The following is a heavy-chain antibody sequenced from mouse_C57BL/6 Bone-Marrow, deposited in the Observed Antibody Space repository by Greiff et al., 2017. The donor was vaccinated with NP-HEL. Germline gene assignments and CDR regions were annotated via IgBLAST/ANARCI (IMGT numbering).Heavy chain of an antibody. CDR1: GFSLSTFGMG. J-gene: IGHJ3*01. CDR2: IWWDDAK. V-gene: IGHV8-8*01. Sequence: QVQLKESGPGILQPSQTLSLTCSFSGFSLSTFGMGVGWIRQPSGKGLEWLAHIWWDDAKYYNPALKSRLTISKDTSKNQVFLKIANVDTADTATYYCARMDYDAAGFAYWGQGTLVTVSA. CDR3: ARMDYDAAGFAY. D-gene: IGHD2-4*01.